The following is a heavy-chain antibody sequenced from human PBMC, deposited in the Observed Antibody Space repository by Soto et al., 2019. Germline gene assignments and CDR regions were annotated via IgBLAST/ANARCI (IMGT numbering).Heavy chain of an antibody. CDR3: ARGLTYYYDSSGYSAFDI. D-gene: IGHD3-22*01. CDR2: IYHSGST. Sequence: QLQLQESGSGLVKPSQTLSLTCAVSGGSISSGGYSWSWIRQPPGKGLEWIGYIYHSGSTYYNPSLKSRVTISVDRSKNQFSLKLSSVTAADTAVYYCARGLTYYYDSSGYSAFDIWGQGTMVTVSS. J-gene: IGHJ3*02. V-gene: IGHV4-30-2*01. CDR1: GGSISSGGYS.